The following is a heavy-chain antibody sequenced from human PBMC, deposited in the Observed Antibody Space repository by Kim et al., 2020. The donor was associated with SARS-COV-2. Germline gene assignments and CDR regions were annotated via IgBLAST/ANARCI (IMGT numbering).Heavy chain of an antibody. D-gene: IGHD3-9*01. J-gene: IGHJ4*02. V-gene: IGHV3-21*01. Sequence: CYATSVKGRVTNSRDNATNSLDMQMNSLRAEDTAVYYCARWNRFDWLLYWGQGTLVTVSS. CDR3: ARWNRFDWLLY.